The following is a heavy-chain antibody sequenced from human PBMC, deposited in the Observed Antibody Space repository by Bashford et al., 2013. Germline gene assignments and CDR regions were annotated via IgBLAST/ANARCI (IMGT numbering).Heavy chain of an antibody. V-gene: IGHV3-74*01. Sequence: GSLRLSCAVSAFTLDSYWMYWVRQAPGKGLVWVSRIKSDDSSISYAGSVRGRFAISRDNAKNTLYLQMNSLRAEDTAVYYCAIRGGYKTDFDYWGKGTLVTVSS. CDR1: AFTLDSYW. CDR2: IKSDDSSI. J-gene: IGHJ4*02. CDR3: AIRGGYKTDFDY. D-gene: IGHD5-24*01.